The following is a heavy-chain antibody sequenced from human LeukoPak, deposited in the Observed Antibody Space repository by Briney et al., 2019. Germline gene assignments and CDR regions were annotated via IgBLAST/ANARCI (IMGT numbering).Heavy chain of an antibody. V-gene: IGHV1-69-2*01. Sequence: ASVKLLCKVSGYTFSDYYMHWVQQARGKGLEWMGLVDHEDGETICAEKFRGGVTITADTSTDTAYMELSSMRSEDTAVYYCAADRPRTVTTVYYYMDVWGKGTTVTVSS. CDR3: AADRPRTVTTVYYYMDV. CDR1: GYTFSDYY. J-gene: IGHJ6*03. CDR2: VDHEDGET. D-gene: IGHD4-17*01.